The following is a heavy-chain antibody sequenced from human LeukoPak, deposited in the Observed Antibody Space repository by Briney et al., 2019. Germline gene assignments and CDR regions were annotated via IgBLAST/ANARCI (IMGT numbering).Heavy chain of an antibody. J-gene: IGHJ4*02. V-gene: IGHV4-34*01. CDR2: INHSGST. CDR3: ASPIKYYYGSGSYGYYFDY. CDR1: GGSFSGYY. Sequence: SETLSLTCAVYGGSFSGYYWSWIRQPPGKGLEWIGEINHSGSTNYNPSLKSRVTISVDTSKNQFSLKLSSVTAADTAVYYCASPIKYYYGSGSYGYYFDYWGQGTLVTVSS. D-gene: IGHD3-10*01.